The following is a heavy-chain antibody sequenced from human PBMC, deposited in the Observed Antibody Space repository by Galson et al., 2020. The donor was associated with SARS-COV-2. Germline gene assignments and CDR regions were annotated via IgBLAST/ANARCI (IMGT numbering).Heavy chain of an antibody. J-gene: IGHJ4*02. CDR3: ARDYGDQYFDY. Sequence: GESLKISCAASGFTVSSNYMSWVRQAPGKGLEWVSVIYSGGSTYYADSVKGRFTISRDNSKNTLYLQMNSLRAEDTAVYYCARDYGDQYFDYWGQGTLVTFSS. V-gene: IGHV3-66*01. CDR1: GFTVSSNY. D-gene: IGHD4-17*01. CDR2: IYSGGST.